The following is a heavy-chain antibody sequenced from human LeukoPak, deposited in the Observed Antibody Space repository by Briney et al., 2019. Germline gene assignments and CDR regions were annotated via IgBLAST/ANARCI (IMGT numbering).Heavy chain of an antibody. J-gene: IGHJ4*02. D-gene: IGHD5-12*01. Sequence: PSETLSLTCTVSGGSITSSSHYWGWIRQPPGKGLEWIGSIYYSGSTYYNLSLKSRVTISVDTSKYQFSLKLTSVTAADTAVYYCARDPRGFSGYDTLDYWGQGTLVIVSS. CDR1: GGSITSSSHY. CDR3: ARDPRGFSGYDTLDY. V-gene: IGHV4-39*07. CDR2: IYYSGST.